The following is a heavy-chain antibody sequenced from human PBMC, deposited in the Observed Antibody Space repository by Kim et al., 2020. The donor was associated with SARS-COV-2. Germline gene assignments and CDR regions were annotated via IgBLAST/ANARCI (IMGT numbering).Heavy chain of an antibody. D-gene: IGHD1-26*01. Sequence: DSVKGRFTISRDNSKNTLYLQMNGLRAEDTAVYYCARDNAWELVSGAVDIWGQGTMVTVSS. J-gene: IGHJ3*02. CDR3: ARDNAWELVSGAVDI. V-gene: IGHV3-30*07.